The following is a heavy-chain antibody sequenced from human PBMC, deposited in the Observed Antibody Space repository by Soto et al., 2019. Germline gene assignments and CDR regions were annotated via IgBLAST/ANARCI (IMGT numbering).Heavy chain of an antibody. D-gene: IGHD1-20*01. V-gene: IGHV3-33*01. CDR1: GFRFGDYG. J-gene: IGHJ4*02. CDR3: ARDRWITGNFPVYDY. CDR2: VQFDGSKE. Sequence: ERSVRLSGAALGFRFGDYGMHWFRQAPGKGLEWVAGVQFDGSKEYYVDSVEGRFTISRDNSKNTLNLQMDSLRGEDTAVYYCARDRWITGNFPVYDYWGRGTLVTVSS.